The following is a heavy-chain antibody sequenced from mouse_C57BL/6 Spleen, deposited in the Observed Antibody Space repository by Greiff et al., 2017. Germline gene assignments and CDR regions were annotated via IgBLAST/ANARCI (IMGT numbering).Heavy chain of an antibody. J-gene: IGHJ1*03. D-gene: IGHD2-4*01. CDR2: ISSGGSYI. V-gene: IGHV5-6*01. CDR3: AREGYDYDVPYWYFDV. Sequence: EVQLVESGGDLVKPGGSLKLSCAAPGFTFSSYGMSWVRQTPDKRLEWVATISSGGSYIYYTDSVKGRFTISRDNAKNTLYLQMSSLKSEDTAMYYCAREGYDYDVPYWYFDVWGTGTTVTVSS. CDR1: GFTFSSYG.